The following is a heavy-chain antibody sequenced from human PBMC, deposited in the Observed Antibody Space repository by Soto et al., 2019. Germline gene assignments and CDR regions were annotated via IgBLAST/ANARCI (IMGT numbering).Heavy chain of an antibody. CDR1: GFPFGRYW. CDR3: ARRRYSSSRYYYHHMDV. D-gene: IGHD6-6*01. V-gene: IGHV3-7*01. Sequence: RRSLRLSCAPSGFPFGRYWMSSVRQAPGQGLEWVANIKQDGSEKYYVDSEKGRFTISRDNAKNSLSLQMNSLRAEDTAVSYCARRRYSSSRYYYHHMDVWAQGSTLTASS. J-gene: IGHJ6*02. CDR2: IKQDGSEK.